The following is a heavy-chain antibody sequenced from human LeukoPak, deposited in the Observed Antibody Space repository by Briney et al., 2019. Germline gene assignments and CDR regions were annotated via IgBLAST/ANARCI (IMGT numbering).Heavy chain of an antibody. V-gene: IGHV1-2*06. CDR1: GYTFIDYY. J-gene: IGHJ4*02. CDR3: ARVGRESSTGWLDY. D-gene: IGHD6-19*01. Sequence: ASVKVSCKASGYTFIDYYFNWVRQAPGQGPEWMGRINVKSGATDYAQKFQGRVAVTRDTSISTAYMELSSLRSDDTAVYYCARVGRESSTGWLDYWGQGTLVTVSS. CDR2: INVKSGAT.